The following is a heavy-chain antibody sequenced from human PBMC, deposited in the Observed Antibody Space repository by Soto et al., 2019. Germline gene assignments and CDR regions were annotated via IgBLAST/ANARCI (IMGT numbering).Heavy chain of an antibody. D-gene: IGHD5-12*01. CDR1: GFSVSNSY. V-gene: IGHV3-53*01. CDR3: AKGGYNGRYPKWAMDV. CDR2: IYSGGST. J-gene: IGHJ6*02. Sequence: PGGSLRLSCAASGFSVSNSYMNWVRQAPGKGLDWVSVIYSGGSTYYSDSAKGRFTISRDNSKNTLYLQMNSLRAEDTAVYYCAKGGYNGRYPKWAMDVWGQGTTVTVSS.